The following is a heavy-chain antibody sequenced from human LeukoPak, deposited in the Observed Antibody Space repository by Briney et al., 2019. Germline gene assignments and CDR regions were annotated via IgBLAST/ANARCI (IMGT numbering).Heavy chain of an antibody. D-gene: IGHD6-19*01. Sequence: GSLILSCAASGFTFSTYAMTCVRRAPGKGREWVSSISGNGVSTYYADSVKGRFTISRDNSKSTLYLQMNSLRAEDTAIYYCAKGRGNSGWPFDPWGQGTLVTVSS. CDR3: AKGRGNSGWPFDP. J-gene: IGHJ5*02. CDR2: ISGNGVST. V-gene: IGHV3-23*01. CDR1: GFTFSTYA.